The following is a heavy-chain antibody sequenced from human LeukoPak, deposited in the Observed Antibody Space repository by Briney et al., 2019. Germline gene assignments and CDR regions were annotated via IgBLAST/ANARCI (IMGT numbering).Heavy chain of an antibody. CDR3: ATPGGTVTEFDY. CDR1: GGSISSSSYY. D-gene: IGHD4-17*01. J-gene: IGHJ4*02. V-gene: IGHV4-39*01. CDR2: IYYSGST. Sequence: PSETLSLTCTVSGGSISSSSYYWGWIRQPPGKGLEWIGSIYYSGSTYYNPSLKSRFTISVDTSKNQFSLKLSSVTAADTAVYYCATPGGTVTEFDYWGQGTLVTVSS.